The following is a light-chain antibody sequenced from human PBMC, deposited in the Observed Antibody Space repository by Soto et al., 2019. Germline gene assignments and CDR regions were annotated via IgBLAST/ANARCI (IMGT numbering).Light chain of an antibody. V-gene: IGLV2-23*02. Sequence: QSVLTQPASVSGSPGQSITISCTGTSSYVGSDNLVSWFQQHPGKAPKLMIYEVNKRPSGVSNRFSGSKSGNTASLTISGLQAEDEADYYCSSARSYIHVVFGGGTKLIVL. CDR2: EVN. J-gene: IGLJ2*01. CDR1: SSYVGSDNL. CDR3: SSARSYIHVV.